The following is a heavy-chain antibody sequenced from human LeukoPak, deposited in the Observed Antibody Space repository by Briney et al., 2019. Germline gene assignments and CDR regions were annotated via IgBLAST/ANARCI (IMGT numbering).Heavy chain of an antibody. V-gene: IGHV4-34*01. CDR3: ARGCRRSSWPRGNWFDH. CDR1: GGSFSGYY. Sequence: SETLSLTCAVYGGSFSGYYWSWIRQPPGKGLEWIGEINHSGSTNYNPSLKSRVTISVDTSKNQFSLKLSSVTAADTAVYYCARGCRRSSWPRGNWFDHWGQGTLVTVSS. D-gene: IGHD6-13*01. CDR2: INHSGST. J-gene: IGHJ5*02.